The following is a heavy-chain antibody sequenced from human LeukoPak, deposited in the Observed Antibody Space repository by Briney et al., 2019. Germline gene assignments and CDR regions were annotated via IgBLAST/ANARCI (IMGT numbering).Heavy chain of an antibody. CDR3: ARDDDSSGYDPAGAFGI. CDR2: ISAYNGNT. D-gene: IGHD3-22*01. J-gene: IGHJ3*02. V-gene: IGHV1-18*01. CDR1: GYTFTSYG. Sequence: GASVKVSCKASGYTFTSYGISWVRQAPGQGLEWMGWISAYNGNTNYAQKLQGRVTMTTDTSTSTAYMELRSLRSDDTAVYYCARDDDSSGYDPAGAFGIWGQGTMVTVSS.